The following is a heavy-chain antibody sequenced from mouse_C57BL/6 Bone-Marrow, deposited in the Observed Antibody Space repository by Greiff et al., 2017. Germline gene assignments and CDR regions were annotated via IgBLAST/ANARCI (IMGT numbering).Heavy chain of an antibody. CDR3: ARRGGATMVKGAWFAY. J-gene: IGHJ3*01. V-gene: IGHV1-19*01. CDR2: INPYNGGT. Sequence: VQLKQSGPVLVKPGASVKMSCKASGYTFTDYYMNWVKQSHGRSLEWIGVINPYNGGTSYNQKFKGKATLTVDKSSSTAYMELNSLTSEDSAVYYCARRGGATMVKGAWFAYWGQGTLVTVSA. D-gene: IGHD2-2*01. CDR1: GYTFTDYY.